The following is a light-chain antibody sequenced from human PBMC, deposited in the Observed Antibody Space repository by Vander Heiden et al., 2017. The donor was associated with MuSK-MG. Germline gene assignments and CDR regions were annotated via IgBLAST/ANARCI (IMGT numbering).Light chain of an antibody. CDR2: DVS. CDR1: SSDVGAYNY. CDR3: SSYTSSSTEV. V-gene: IGLV2-14*03. Sequence: QSALTQPASVSGSPGQSITLSFTGTSSDVGAYNYVSWYQHHPGKAPKLMIYDVSNRPSGVSNRFSGSKSGNTASLTISGLQAEDDADYYCSSYTSSSTEVFGGGTKVTVL. J-gene: IGLJ2*01.